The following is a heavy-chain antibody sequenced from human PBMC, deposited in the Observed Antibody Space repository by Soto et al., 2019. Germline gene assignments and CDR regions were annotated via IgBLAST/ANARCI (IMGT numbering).Heavy chain of an antibody. V-gene: IGHV1-2*02. CDR1: GYTFTGYY. CDR3: AKPPYEETGGNLFDY. D-gene: IGHD5-12*01. CDR2: INPKSGIT. J-gene: IGHJ4*02. Sequence: QVQLVQAGAEVKKPGASVKVSCKASGYTFTGYYMHWVRQAPGQGLEWMGWINPKSGITNYAQKFQGRVTTSTDTSITTAYKELSRLTSDDTAVYFCAKPPYEETGGNLFDYWGQGTLVTVSS.